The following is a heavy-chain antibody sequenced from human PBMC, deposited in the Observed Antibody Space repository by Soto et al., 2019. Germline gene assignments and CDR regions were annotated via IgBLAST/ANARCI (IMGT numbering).Heavy chain of an antibody. CDR2: IYDNGNT. CDR1: GFAVSDTY. Sequence: EVQLLESGGGLIQPGGSLRLSCAASGFAVSDTYMSWFRQAPGKGLECVSVIYDNGNTYYAESVSGRFTISRDHSKNTLFLKMNTLRPEDTAIYYCARSIGTGDTLQIGDSWGQGTLVTVS. J-gene: IGHJ4*02. V-gene: IGHV3-53*01. D-gene: IGHD2-21*02. CDR3: ARSIGTGDTLQIGDS.